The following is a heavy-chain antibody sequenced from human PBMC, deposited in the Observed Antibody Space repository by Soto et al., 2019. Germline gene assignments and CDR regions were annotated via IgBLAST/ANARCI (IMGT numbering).Heavy chain of an antibody. CDR3: ARGSSWSYFDY. Sequence: QVQLVQSGAEVKKPGASVKVSCKASGYTFTSYAIHWVRQAPGQRLEWMGWINTAKDNTKYSQKFQGRVTITRDTSASTVYTELSSLRSEDTAVYYCARGSSWSYFDYWGQGTLVTVSS. D-gene: IGHD6-13*01. V-gene: IGHV1-3*04. J-gene: IGHJ4*02. CDR2: INTAKDNT. CDR1: GYTFTSYA.